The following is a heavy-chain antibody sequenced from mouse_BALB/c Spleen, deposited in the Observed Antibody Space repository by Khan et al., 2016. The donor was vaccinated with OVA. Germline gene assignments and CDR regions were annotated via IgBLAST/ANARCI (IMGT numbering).Heavy chain of an antibody. Sequence: VQLKQSGPGLVKPSQSLSLTCTVTGYSITSDYAWNWIRQFPGNKLEWMGYISSSGSTNYNPDLKSRLSITRDTSKNQFFLQLNSVTTEDTATYYCARDGSRYNYSMDYWGQGTSVTVSS. V-gene: IGHV3-2*02. J-gene: IGHJ4*01. CDR1: GYSITSDYA. CDR3: ARDGSRYNYSMDY. CDR2: ISSSGST. D-gene: IGHD2-3*01.